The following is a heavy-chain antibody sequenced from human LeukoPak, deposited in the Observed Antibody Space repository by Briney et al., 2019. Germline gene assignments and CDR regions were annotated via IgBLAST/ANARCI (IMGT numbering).Heavy chain of an antibody. J-gene: IGHJ4*02. V-gene: IGHV1-2*02. CDR3: AREVLSSVIPFDY. CDR1: GYTFIGYY. CDR2: INPDNGGT. D-gene: IGHD6-19*01. Sequence: GASVKVSCKASGYTFIGYYIQWVRQAPGQGLEWIGWINPDNGGTNYAQKLQGRVTMTRDASITTAYIELTSLRSDDTAMYYCAREVLSSVIPFDYWGQGTLVTVSS.